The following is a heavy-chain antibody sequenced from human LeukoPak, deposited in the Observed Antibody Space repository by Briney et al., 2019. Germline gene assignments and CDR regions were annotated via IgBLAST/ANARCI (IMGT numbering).Heavy chain of an antibody. CDR2: VSYGGIT. CDR3: ARGGPPDSSSWYYFDY. CDR1: GDFVSNPGW. D-gene: IGHD6-13*01. Sequence: SGTLSLTCAVSGDFVSNPGWGSWARRPPGGGLGWIGEVSYGGITNYNPSLKSRVTISIDKSKNQISLRLNSVIAADTAVYYCARGGPPDSSSWYYFDYWGQGTLVTVSS. V-gene: IGHV4-4*02. J-gene: IGHJ4*02.